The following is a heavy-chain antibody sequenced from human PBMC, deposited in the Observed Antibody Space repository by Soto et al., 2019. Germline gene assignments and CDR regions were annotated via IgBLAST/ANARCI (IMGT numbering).Heavy chain of an antibody. Sequence: GGSLRLSCAASGLSFSNYAMHWVRQAPGKGLEWVTMISHNVSIQFYADSVKGRFTISRDTSKNTLSLQMNSLRVEDTAVYYCVRGELRPRFDYWGQGTLVTVSS. CDR1: GLSFSNYA. V-gene: IGHV3-30*14. D-gene: IGHD1-7*01. J-gene: IGHJ4*02. CDR3: VRGELRPRFDY. CDR2: ISHNVSIQ.